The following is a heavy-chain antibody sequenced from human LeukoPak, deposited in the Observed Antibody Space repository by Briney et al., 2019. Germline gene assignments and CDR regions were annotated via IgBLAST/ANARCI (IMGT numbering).Heavy chain of an antibody. D-gene: IGHD3-10*01. J-gene: IGHJ5*02. CDR3: ARRGLWFFDP. V-gene: IGHV4-34*01. CDR2: INHSGST. CDR1: GFTFSSYS. Sequence: PGGSLRLSCAASGFTFSSYSMNWVRQAPGKGLEWIGEINHSGSTNYNPSLKSRVTISVDTSKNQFSLKLSSVTAADTAVYYCARRGLWFFDPWGQGTLVTVSS.